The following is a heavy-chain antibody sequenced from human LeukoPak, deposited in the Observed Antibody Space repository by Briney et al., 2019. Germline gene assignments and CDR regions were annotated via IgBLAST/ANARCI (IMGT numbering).Heavy chain of an antibody. CDR1: GYTFTSYG. D-gene: IGHD3-3*01. CDR3: ARAYDFWSGYYTGYNPPHDY. Sequence: GASVTVSCKASGYTFTSYGISWVRQAPGQGLEWMGWISAYNGNTDFAQKFQDKVTMTTDTSTSTAYVELRSLRSDDTAVYYCARAYDFWSGYYTGYNPPHDYWGQGTLVTVSS. CDR2: ISAYNGNT. J-gene: IGHJ4*02. V-gene: IGHV1-18*01.